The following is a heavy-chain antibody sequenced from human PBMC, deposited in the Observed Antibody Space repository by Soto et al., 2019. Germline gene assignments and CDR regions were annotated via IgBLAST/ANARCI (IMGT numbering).Heavy chain of an antibody. CDR3: ARGGGVGVAGSAAFDM. Sequence: QLHLVQSGAVVKKPGASVTVSCSASGYPVTAYYMHWVRQAPGRGLEWMGGINPATGAAKYTQTIHGRVTMTRDTSTSTVFMELSGLTSEDTAVFYWARGGGVGVAGSAAFDMWGQGTLVTVSS. J-gene: IGHJ3*02. D-gene: IGHD3-3*01. CDR1: GYPVTAYY. CDR2: INPATGAA. V-gene: IGHV1-2*02.